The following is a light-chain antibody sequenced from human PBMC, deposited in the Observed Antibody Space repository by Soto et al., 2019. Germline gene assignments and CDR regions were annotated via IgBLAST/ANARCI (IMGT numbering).Light chain of an antibody. CDR2: WAS. CDR1: QSVLYSSNNKNY. V-gene: IGKV4-1*01. CDR3: QQYYSTPIT. J-gene: IGKJ5*01. Sequence: DIVMTQSQDSLAVSLGERATINCKSSQSVLYSSNNKNYLAWYQQKPGQPPKLLIYWASSRESGVPDRFSGSGSGTDFTLTISSLQAEDVAVYYCQQYYSTPITSGQGTRLEIK.